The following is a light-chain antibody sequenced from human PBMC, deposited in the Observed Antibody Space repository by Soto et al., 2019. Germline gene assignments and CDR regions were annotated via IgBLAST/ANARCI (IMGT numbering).Light chain of an antibody. CDR2: AAS. CDR3: HHRGT. V-gene: IGKV1-39*01. Sequence: DIQMTQSPSSLSASVGDRVTITCRASQSISSYLNWYQQKPGKAPKLLIYAASSLQSGVPSRFSGSGSGTDFTLTISRLEPEDFAVYYCHHRGTFGQGTRLEIK. J-gene: IGKJ5*01. CDR1: QSISSY.